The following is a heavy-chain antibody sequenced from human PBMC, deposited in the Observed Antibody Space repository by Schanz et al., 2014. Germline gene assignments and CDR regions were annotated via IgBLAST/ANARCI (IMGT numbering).Heavy chain of an antibody. J-gene: IGHJ4*02. Sequence: QVQLVESGGGVVQPGRSLRLSCAASGFSFDKYGMHWVRQAPGKGLEWVGVIWYDGSKTYYADSVRGRFTISRENSKNTLHLQMNSLRAEDTAVYHCAKDLPVVAVAPLMTGLYDSWGQGTLVTVSS. CDR1: GFSFDKYG. V-gene: IGHV3-33*06. D-gene: IGHD6-19*01. CDR3: AKDLPVVAVAPLMTGLYDS. CDR2: IWYDGSKT.